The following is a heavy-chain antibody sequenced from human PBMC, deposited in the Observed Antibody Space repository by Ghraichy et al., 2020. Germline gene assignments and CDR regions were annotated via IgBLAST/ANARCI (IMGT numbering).Heavy chain of an antibody. CDR3: ARVRGYDYVWGGYRTSYYYYYGMDV. D-gene: IGHD3-16*02. Sequence: SQTLSLTCTVSGGSVSSGSYYWSWIRQPPGKGLEWIGYIYYSGSTNYNPSLKSRVTISVDTSKNQFSLKLSSVTAADTAVYYCARVRGYDYVWGGYRTSYYYYYGMDVWGQGTTVTVSS. CDR2: IYYSGST. CDR1: GGSVSSGSYY. V-gene: IGHV4-61*01. J-gene: IGHJ6*02.